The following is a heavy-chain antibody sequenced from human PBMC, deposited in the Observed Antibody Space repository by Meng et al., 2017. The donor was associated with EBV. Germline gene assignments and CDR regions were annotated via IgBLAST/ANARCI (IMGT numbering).Heavy chain of an antibody. V-gene: IGHV1-8*01. CDR2: MNPNSGNT. D-gene: IGHD3-22*01. J-gene: IGHJ5*02. Sequence: GESGAEEKEAGAAVNVSLKASRYTFTIYDINWVRQATGQGLEGMGWMNPNSGNTGYAQKFQGRVTMTRNTSKSTAYMELSSLRSEDTAVYYCARGPYYYDSSGYYYGEFDPWGQGTLVTVSS. CDR3: ARGPYYYDSSGYYYGEFDP. CDR1: RYTFTIYD.